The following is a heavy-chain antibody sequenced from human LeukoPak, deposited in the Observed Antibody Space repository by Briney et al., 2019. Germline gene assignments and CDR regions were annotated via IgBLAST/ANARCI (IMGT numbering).Heavy chain of an antibody. V-gene: IGHV4-4*02. CDR1: GGSISSSNW. J-gene: IGHJ4*02. CDR3: ARRNKQQLVEFDY. Sequence: SETLSLTCAVSGGSISSSNWWSWVRQPPGKGLEWIGEIYHSGSTNYNPSLKSRVTISVDKSKNQFSLRLGSVTAADTAVYYCARRNKQQLVEFDYWGQGTLVTVSS. CDR2: IYHSGST. D-gene: IGHD6-13*01.